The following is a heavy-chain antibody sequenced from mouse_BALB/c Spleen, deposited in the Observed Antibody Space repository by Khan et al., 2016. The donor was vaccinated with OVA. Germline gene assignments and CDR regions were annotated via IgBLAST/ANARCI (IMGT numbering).Heavy chain of an antibody. CDR2: IYPGTDNT. J-gene: IGHJ2*01. CDR3: AREEALYYFDY. V-gene: IGHV1S132*01. CDR1: GYIFTSYW. Sequence: QVQLQQSGAELVRPGASVKLSCKTSGYIFTSYWIHWVKQRSGQGLEWIARIYPGTDNTYFNEKLKDKATLTTDKSSSTAYMHLSSLKSEDSAVYFCAREEALYYFDYWGQGTTLTVSS. D-gene: IGHD1-1*01.